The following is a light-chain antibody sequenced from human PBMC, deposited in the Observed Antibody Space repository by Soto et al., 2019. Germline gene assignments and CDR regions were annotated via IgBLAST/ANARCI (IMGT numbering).Light chain of an antibody. CDR1: QSVSSN. CDR3: QQYTNWPPET. Sequence: EIVMTQSPATLSVSPGERATLSCRASQSVSSNLAWYQQKPGQAPRLLIYGASTRATGIPARFSGSGSGTECTLTISSLQSEDFAVYYWQQYTNWPPETFGQGTKVEI. V-gene: IGKV3-15*01. CDR2: GAS. J-gene: IGKJ1*01.